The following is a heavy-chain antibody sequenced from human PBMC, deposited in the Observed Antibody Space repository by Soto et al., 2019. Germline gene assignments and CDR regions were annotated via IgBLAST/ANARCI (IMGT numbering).Heavy chain of an antibody. CDR2: IIPIFGTA. CDR3: ARSFQDDFWSGYSYYYGMDV. D-gene: IGHD3-3*01. Sequence: GASVKVSCKASGGTFSSYAISWVRQAPGQGLEWMGGIIPIFGTANYAQKFQGRVTITADESTSTAYMELSSLRSEDTAVYYCARSFQDDFWSGYSYYYGMDVWAQGTTVTVPS. CDR1: GGTFSSYA. J-gene: IGHJ6*02. V-gene: IGHV1-69*13.